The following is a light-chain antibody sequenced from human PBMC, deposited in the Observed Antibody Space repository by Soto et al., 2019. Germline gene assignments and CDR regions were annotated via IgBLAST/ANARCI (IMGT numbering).Light chain of an antibody. J-gene: IGLJ1*01. Sequence: QSVLTQPASVSGSPGQSITISCTGTSSDVGGYNYVSWYQQHPGKAPKLMIYDVTKRPSGVPDRFSGSKSGNTASLSISGLQAEDEADYYCCAFAGTSTSFGTGTKLTVL. CDR1: SSDVGGYNY. CDR3: CAFAGTSTS. V-gene: IGLV2-11*01. CDR2: DVT.